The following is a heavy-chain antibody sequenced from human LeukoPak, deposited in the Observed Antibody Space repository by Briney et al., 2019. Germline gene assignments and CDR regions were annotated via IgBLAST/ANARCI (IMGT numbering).Heavy chain of an antibody. CDR1: GGSISSSSYY. D-gene: IGHD6-19*01. CDR3: ATPGDQWLVYVY. J-gene: IGHJ4*02. V-gene: IGHV4-39*07. Sequence: SETLSLTCTVSGGSISSSSYYWGWIRQPPGKGLEWIGEINHSGSTNYNPSLKSRVTISLDTSKNQFSLKLNSVTAADTAVYYCATPGDQWLVYVYWGQGTLLTVSS. CDR2: INHSGST.